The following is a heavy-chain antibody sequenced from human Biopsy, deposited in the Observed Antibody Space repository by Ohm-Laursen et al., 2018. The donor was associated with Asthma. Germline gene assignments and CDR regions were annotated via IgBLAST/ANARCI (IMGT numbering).Heavy chain of an antibody. D-gene: IGHD6-19*01. Sequence: LSLTCAASGFTVSRDHMFWVRQAPGKGLEWVSVIYSGGTSDTADSVRGRFTISRDFYKNTLYLQMDSLRAEDTAVYYCARGDSSGWSHYYFDYWGQGTLVTVSS. CDR1: GFTVSRDH. CDR3: ARGDSSGWSHYYFDY. J-gene: IGHJ4*02. V-gene: IGHV3-53*01. CDR2: IYSGGTS.